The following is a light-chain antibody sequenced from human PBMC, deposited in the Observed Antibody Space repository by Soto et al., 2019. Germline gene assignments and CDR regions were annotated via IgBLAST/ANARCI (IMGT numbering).Light chain of an antibody. CDR2: DVS. V-gene: IGLV2-14*01. J-gene: IGLJ2*01. CDR1: RSDVGGYNY. CDR3: SSYTSSSTFVL. Sequence: QSVLTQPASVSGSPGQSITISCTGTRSDVGGYNYVSWYQQHPGKVPKLMIYDVSHRPSGVSNRFSGSKSGNTAALTISGLQAEDEADYFCSSYTSSSTFVLFGGGTKLTVL.